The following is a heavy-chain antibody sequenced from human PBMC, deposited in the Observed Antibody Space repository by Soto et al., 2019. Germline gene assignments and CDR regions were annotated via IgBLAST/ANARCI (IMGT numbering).Heavy chain of an antibody. CDR2: ISYDGSNK. V-gene: IGHV3-30*03. Sequence: GGSLRLSCAASGFTFSSYGMHWVRQAPGKGLEWVAVISYDGSNKYYADSVKGRFTISRDNSKNTLYLQMNSLRAEDTAVYYCARETGHLAYFDYWGQGTLVTVST. CDR1: GFTFSSYG. J-gene: IGHJ4*02. CDR3: ARETGHLAYFDY. D-gene: IGHD7-27*01.